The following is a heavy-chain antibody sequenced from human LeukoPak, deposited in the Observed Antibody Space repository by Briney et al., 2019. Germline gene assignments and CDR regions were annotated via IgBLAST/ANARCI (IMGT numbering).Heavy chain of an antibody. CDR1: GFTFSSYG. CDR3: AKEFTIFGVVPLPLDY. J-gene: IGHJ4*02. V-gene: IGHV3-30*02. Sequence: SGGSLRLSCAASGFTFSSYGMHWVRQAPGKGLEWVAFIRYDGRNKYYADSVKGRFTISRDKSKNTLYLQMNSLRAEDTAVYYCAKEFTIFGVVPLPLDYWGQGTLVTVSS. D-gene: IGHD3-3*01. CDR2: IRYDGRNK.